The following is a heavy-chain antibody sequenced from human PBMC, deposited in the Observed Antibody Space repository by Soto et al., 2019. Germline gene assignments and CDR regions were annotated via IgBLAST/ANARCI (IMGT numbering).Heavy chain of an antibody. Sequence: QVQLQESGPGLVKPSQTLSLTCSVSGGSITSGVYYWSWIRQHPGKGLEWIGYIYYSGRTYYNPSLQSRVTISVDTSKNQFALKLSSVTAADTAVYYCAREVVVADMTGDWFDPWGQGTLVTVSS. J-gene: IGHJ5*02. CDR1: GGSITSGVYY. CDR2: IYYSGRT. D-gene: IGHD2-15*01. V-gene: IGHV4-31*03. CDR3: AREVVVADMTGDWFDP.